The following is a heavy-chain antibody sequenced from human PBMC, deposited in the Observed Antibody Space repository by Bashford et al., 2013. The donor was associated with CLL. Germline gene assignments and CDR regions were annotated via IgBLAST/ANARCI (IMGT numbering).Heavy chain of an antibody. CDR3: ASDRNGMDV. CDR2: ISSSSSI. Sequence: GGSLRLSCTASGFTFTTYSMNWVSSISSSSSIYYADSVRGRFTISRDNAKNSLYLQMNSLRAEDTAVYYCASDRNGMDVWGQGTTVTVSS. V-gene: IGHV3-21*01. J-gene: IGHJ6*02. CDR1: GFTFTTYS.